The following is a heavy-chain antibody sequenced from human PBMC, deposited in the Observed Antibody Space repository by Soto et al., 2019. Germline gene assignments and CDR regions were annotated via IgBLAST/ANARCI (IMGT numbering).Heavy chain of an antibody. V-gene: IGHV3-48*02. CDR3: AREDILGVRSFDY. D-gene: IGHD3-9*01. CDR1: GFTFSGYS. CDR2: ISSGSKTI. Sequence: GGSLRLSCAASGFTFSGYSVNWVRQAPGKGLEWVSYISSGSKTIYYAESVKGRFTVSRDNARNSQYLQMNSLRDGDTAVYYCAREDILGVRSFDYWGQGTLVTVSS. J-gene: IGHJ4*02.